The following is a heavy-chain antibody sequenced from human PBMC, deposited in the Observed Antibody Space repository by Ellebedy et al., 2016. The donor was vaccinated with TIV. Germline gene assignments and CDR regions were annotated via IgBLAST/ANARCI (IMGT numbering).Heavy chain of an antibody. Sequence: MPSETLSLTCTVSGGSVSSGSYYWSWIRQPPGKGLEWLGYIYYSGRTNYNPSLKSRVTISVDTSKNQFSLKLSSVTAADTAVYYCARDYRYDSSVWGQGTLVTVSS. CDR1: GGSVSSGSYY. CDR3: ARDYRYDSSV. D-gene: IGHD3-22*01. V-gene: IGHV4-61*01. J-gene: IGHJ4*02. CDR2: IYYSGRT.